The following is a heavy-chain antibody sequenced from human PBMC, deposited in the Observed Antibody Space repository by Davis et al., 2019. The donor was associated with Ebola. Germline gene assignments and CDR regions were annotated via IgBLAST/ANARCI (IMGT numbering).Heavy chain of an antibody. CDR3: ARGHNYGFEY. CDR2: IIPNSGGT. Sequence: ASVKVSCKASGYTFTGYNIHWVRQAPGQGLEWMGRIIPNSGGTNYAQKFQGRVTMTRDTSISTAYMELSRLTSDDTAMYYCARGHNYGFEYWGQGTLVTVSS. CDR1: GYTFTGYN. D-gene: IGHD5-18*01. V-gene: IGHV1-2*06. J-gene: IGHJ4*02.